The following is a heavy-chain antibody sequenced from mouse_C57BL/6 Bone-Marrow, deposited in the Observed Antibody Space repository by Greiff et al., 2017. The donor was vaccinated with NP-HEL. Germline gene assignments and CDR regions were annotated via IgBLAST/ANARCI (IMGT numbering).Heavy chain of an antibody. CDR2: IYPRSGNT. Sequence: VMLVESGAELARPGASVKLSCKASGYTFTSYGISWVKQRTGQGLEWIGEIYPRSGNTYYNEKFKGKATLTADKSSSTAYMELRSLTSEDSAVYFCARVLRSAYWGQGTLVTVSA. J-gene: IGHJ3*01. CDR1: GYTFTSYG. D-gene: IGHD1-1*01. CDR3: ARVLRSAY. V-gene: IGHV1-81*01.